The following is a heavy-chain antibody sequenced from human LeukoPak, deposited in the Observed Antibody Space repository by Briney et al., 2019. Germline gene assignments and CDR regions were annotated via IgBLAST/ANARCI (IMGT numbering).Heavy chain of an antibody. CDR1: GYTFTGYY. CDR3: ARVRGYCSSTSCYDFDY. V-gene: IGHV1-2*06. J-gene: IGHJ4*02. D-gene: IGHD2-2*01. Sequence: GASAKVSCKASGYTFTGYYVHWVRQAPGQGLEWMGRLNPNSGDTNCAQNFQGRVTMTRDTSISTAYMELNRLKSDDTAVYFCARVRGYCSSTSCYDFDYWGQGTLVTVSS. CDR2: LNPNSGDT.